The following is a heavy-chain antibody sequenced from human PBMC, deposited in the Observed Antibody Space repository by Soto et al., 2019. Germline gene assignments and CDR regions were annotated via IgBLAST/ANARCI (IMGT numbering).Heavy chain of an antibody. CDR2: ISAYNGNT. CDR1: GYTFTSYG. J-gene: IGHJ5*02. CDR3: ARDIGEQWLVGNNCFDP. Sequence: ASVKVSCKASGYTFTSYGISWVRQAPGQGLEWMGWISAYNGNTNYAQKLQGRVTMTTDTSTSTAYMELRSLRSDDTAVYYCARDIGEQWLVGNNCFDPWGQGTLVTVSS. D-gene: IGHD6-19*01. V-gene: IGHV1-18*01.